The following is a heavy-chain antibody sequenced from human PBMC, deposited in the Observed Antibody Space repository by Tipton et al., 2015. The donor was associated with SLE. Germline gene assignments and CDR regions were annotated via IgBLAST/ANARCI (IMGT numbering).Heavy chain of an antibody. CDR3: ARGGHPYSYSSSWSYNWFDP. J-gene: IGHJ5*02. CDR1: GGSFSGYY. Sequence: LRLSCAVYGGSFSGYYWSWIRQPPGKGLEYIGEINHRGSTNYNPSLKSRVTISVDTSKNQFSLKLSSVTAADTAVYYCARGGHPYSYSSSWSYNWFDPWGQGTLVTVSS. D-gene: IGHD6-13*01. CDR2: INHRGST. V-gene: IGHV4-34*01.